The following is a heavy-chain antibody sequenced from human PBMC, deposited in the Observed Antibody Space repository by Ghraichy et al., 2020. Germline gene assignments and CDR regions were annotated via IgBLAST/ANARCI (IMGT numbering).Heavy chain of an antibody. J-gene: IGHJ4*02. CDR3: ARARRGYCSSTSCYGLDY. CDR2: INHSGST. Sequence: SQTLSLTCAVYGGSFSGYYWSWIRQPPGKGLEWIGEINHSGSTNYNPSLKSRVTISVDTSKNQFSLKLSSVTAADTAVYYCARARRGYCSSTSCYGLDYWGQGTLVTVSS. CDR1: GGSFSGYY. V-gene: IGHV4-34*01. D-gene: IGHD2-2*01.